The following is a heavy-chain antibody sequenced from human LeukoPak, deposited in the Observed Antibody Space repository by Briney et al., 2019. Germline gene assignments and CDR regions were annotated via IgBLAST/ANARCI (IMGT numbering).Heavy chain of an antibody. CDR1: GGSISNSSYY. J-gene: IGHJ4*02. CDR3: ARGGNWRLDY. V-gene: IGHV4-39*07. CDR2: IYYSGIT. D-gene: IGHD1-1*01. Sequence: SETLSLTCTVSGGSISNSSYYWGWIRQPPGKGLEWIGSIYYSGITYYNPSLKSRVTISVDKSKNQFSLNLNSVTAADTAVYYCARGGNWRLDYWGQGTLVTVSS.